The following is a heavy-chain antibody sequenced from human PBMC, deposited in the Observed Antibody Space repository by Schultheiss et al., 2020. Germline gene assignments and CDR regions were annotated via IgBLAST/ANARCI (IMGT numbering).Heavy chain of an antibody. CDR3: AHVPRGADAFDI. J-gene: IGHJ3*02. D-gene: IGHD3-10*01. CDR2: IYWDDDK. Sequence: SGPTLVKPTQTLTLTCTFSGFSLSTSGVGVGWIRQPPGKALEWLALIYWDDDKRYSPSLKSRLTITKDTSKNQVVLTMTNMDPVDTATYYYAHVPRGADAFDIWGQGTMVTVSS. V-gene: IGHV2-5*02. CDR1: GFSLSTSGVG.